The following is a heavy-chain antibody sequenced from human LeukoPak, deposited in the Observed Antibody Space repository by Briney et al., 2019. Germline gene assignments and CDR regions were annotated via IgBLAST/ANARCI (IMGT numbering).Heavy chain of an antibody. J-gene: IGHJ5*02. D-gene: IGHD1-26*01. Sequence: SETLSLTCTVSGGSTSSSSYYRGSIRQPPGKGLEWHRSIYYRVPTYYNPSLKSHATISVDTSKNHFFLKLSSVTAAETVVYYFARHRYSVSYNNSFDPWGEGTLVTVSS. CDR3: ARHRYSVSYNNSFDP. CDR2: IYYRVPT. V-gene: IGHV4-39*01. CDR1: GGSTSSSSYY.